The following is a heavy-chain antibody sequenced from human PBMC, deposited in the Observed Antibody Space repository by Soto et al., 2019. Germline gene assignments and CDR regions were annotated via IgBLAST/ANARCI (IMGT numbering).Heavy chain of an antibody. D-gene: IGHD3-10*01. CDR1: GFSFSDYE. CDR3: ARDAFEIYYKFGLDV. CDR2: ISSSGGTI. J-gene: IGHJ6*02. Sequence: GGSLRLSCAASGFSFSDYEMNWVRQTPGKGLEWLSYISSSGGTIKYADSVKGRFTISRDNAKNSLYLQMHSLRADDTAVYYCARDAFEIYYKFGLDVWGQGTPVTVSS. V-gene: IGHV3-48*03.